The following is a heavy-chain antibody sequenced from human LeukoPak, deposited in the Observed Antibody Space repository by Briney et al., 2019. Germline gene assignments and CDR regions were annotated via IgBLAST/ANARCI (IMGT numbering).Heavy chain of an antibody. D-gene: IGHD6-6*01. V-gene: IGHV4-34*01. CDR3: ARGFKQRYSSSSFPPKKYYYYYYMDV. CDR1: GGSFSGYY. Sequence: SETLSLTCAVYGGSFSGYYWSWIRQPPGKGLEWIGEINHSGSTNYNPSLKSRVTISVDTSKNQFSLKPSSVTAADTAVYYCARGFKQRYSSSSFPPKKYYYYYYMDVWGKGTTVTVSS. CDR2: INHSGST. J-gene: IGHJ6*03.